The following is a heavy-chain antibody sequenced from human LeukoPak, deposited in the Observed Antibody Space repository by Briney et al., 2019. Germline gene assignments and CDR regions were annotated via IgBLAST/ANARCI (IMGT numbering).Heavy chain of an antibody. D-gene: IGHD2-2*02. CDR3: ARVGYQLLYDY. CDR2: IYYSGST. J-gene: IGHJ4*02. V-gene: IGHV4-61*01. CDR1: GGSVSSGSYY. Sequence: PSETLSLTCTVSGGSVSSGSYYWSWIRQPPGKGLEWIGYIYYSGSTNYIPSLKSRVTISVDTSKNQFSLKLSSVTAADTAVYYCARVGYQLLYDYWGQGTLVTVSS.